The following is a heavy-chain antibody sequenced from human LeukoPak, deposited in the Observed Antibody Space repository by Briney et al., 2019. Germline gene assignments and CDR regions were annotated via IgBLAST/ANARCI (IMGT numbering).Heavy chain of an antibody. V-gene: IGHV3-21*01. J-gene: IGHJ3*02. Sequence: GGSLRLSCAASGFTFSSYSMNWVRQAPGKGLEWVSSISSSSSYIYYADSVKGRFTISRDNAKNSLYLQMNSLRAEDTAVYYCGKVFREDVFDTWGQGKMVTVFS. CDR2: ISSSSSYI. CDR1: GFTFSSYS. CDR3: GKVFREDVFDT.